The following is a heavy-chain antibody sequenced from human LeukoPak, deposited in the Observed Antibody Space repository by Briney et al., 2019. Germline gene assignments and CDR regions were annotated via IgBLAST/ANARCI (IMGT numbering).Heavy chain of an antibody. V-gene: IGHV4-59*01. CDR3: ARLSIVGATLYPGLLDP. CDR2: IYYSGST. CDR1: GGSISSYY. J-gene: IGHJ5*02. D-gene: IGHD1-26*01. Sequence: PSETLSLTCTVSGGSISSYYWSWIRQPPGKGLEWIGYIYYSGSTNYNPSLKSRVTISVDTSKNQFSLKLSSVTAADTAVYYCARLSIVGATLYPGLLDPWGQGTLVTVSS.